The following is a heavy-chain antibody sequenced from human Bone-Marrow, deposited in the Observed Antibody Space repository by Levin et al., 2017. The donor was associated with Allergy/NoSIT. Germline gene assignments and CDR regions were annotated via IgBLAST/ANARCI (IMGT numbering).Heavy chain of an antibody. D-gene: IGHD1-1*01. CDR3: ARVDRRWYNELYSNYFHGMDV. J-gene: IGHJ6*02. V-gene: IGHV3-7*01. Sequence: GESLKISCAASGFMFSTYWMSWVRQAPGKGLEWVANIHQDGDEKYYVDSVKGRFTIARDNAKNSLFLQLNSLRVEDTAVYFCARVDRRWYNELYSNYFHGMDVWGQGTTVNVSS. CDR1: GFMFSTYW. CDR2: IHQDGDEK.